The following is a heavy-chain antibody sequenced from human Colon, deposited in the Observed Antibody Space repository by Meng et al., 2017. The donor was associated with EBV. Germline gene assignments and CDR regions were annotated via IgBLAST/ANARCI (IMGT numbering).Heavy chain of an antibody. D-gene: IGHD6-19*01. J-gene: IGHJ5*02. CDR1: GGSISTSGYC. CDR2: IGHSGFT. Sequence: QSQLQESGPGLVKPPEXXXXTXXVSGGSISTSGYCWGWIRQPPGKGLEWIGSIGHSGFTYYTPSLKSRVAVSLDTSKSQFSLMLTSVTAADTAVYYCVRSSAWVRTGFDPWGQGTLVTVSS. V-gene: IGHV4-39*01. CDR3: VRSSAWVRTGFDP.